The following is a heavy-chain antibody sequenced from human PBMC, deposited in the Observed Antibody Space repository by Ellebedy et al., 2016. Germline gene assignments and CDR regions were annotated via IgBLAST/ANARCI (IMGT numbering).Heavy chain of an antibody. CDR2: FDPEDGET. J-gene: IGHJ4*02. V-gene: IGHV1-18*01. CDR1: GGTFSSYA. Sequence: ASVKVSCKASGGTFSSYAISWVRQAPGKGLEWMGGFDPEDGETFYAQKFQGRVTMTTDTSTSTAYMELRSLRSDDTAVYYCASFDSSGYYRPFDYWGQGTLVTVSS. CDR3: ASFDSSGYYRPFDY. D-gene: IGHD3-22*01.